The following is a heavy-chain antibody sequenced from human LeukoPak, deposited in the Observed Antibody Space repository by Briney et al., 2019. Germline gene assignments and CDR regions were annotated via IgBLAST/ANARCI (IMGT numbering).Heavy chain of an antibody. CDR3: ARVNQGPWFGSTYFDI. D-gene: IGHD3-10*01. J-gene: IGHJ3*02. V-gene: IGHV4-39*07. Sequence: KPSETLSLTCTVSGGSISSSSYYWGWIRQPPGKGLEWIGSIYYSGSTYYNPSLKSRVTISVDTSKNQFSLKLSSVTAADTAVYYCARVNQGPWFGSTYFDIWGQGTMVTVSS. CDR2: IYYSGST. CDR1: GGSISSSSYY.